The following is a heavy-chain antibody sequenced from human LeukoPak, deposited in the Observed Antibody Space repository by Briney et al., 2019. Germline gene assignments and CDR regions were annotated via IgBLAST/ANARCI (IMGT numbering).Heavy chain of an antibody. Sequence: GGSLRLSCAASGFTFSSYSMNWVRQAPGKGLEWVSSISGSSSYIYYADSVKGRFTISRDNAKNSLYLQMNSLRAEDTAVYYCARVRAFDIWGQGTMVTVSS. CDR1: GFTFSSYS. V-gene: IGHV3-21*01. CDR2: ISGSSSYI. J-gene: IGHJ3*02. D-gene: IGHD3-10*01. CDR3: ARVRAFDI.